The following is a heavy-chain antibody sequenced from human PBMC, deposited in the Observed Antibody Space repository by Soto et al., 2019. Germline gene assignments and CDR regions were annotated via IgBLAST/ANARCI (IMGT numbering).Heavy chain of an antibody. Sequence: QVQLVESGGGVVQPGRSLRLSCAASGFTFSSYGMNWVRQAPGKGLEWVAVIRYDGSNKYYADSVKGRFTIFRDNSKSTLYLQMNSLRAEDTAVYYCARGGLHGDCSGGSCPTLFDYRGQGTLVTVSS. CDR2: IRYDGSNK. CDR1: GFTFSSYG. CDR3: ARGGLHGDCSGGSCPTLFDY. J-gene: IGHJ4*02. V-gene: IGHV3-33*01. D-gene: IGHD2-15*01.